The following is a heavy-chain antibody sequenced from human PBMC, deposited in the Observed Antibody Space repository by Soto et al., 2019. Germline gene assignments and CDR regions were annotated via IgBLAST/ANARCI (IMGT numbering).Heavy chain of an antibody. J-gene: IGHJ3*02. CDR3: ARDRAYYYDSSGYYYGSAFDI. V-gene: IGHV4-59*01. CDR1: GGSISSYY. D-gene: IGHD3-22*01. Sequence: PSETLSLTCTVSGGSISSYYWSWIRQPPGKGLEWIGYIYYSGSTNYNPSLKSRVTISVDTSKNQISLKLSSVTAADTAVYYCARDRAYYYDSSGYYYGSAFDIWGQGTMVTVSS. CDR2: IYYSGST.